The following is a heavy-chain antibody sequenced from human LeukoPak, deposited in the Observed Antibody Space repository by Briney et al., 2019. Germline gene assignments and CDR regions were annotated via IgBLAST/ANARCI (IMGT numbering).Heavy chain of an antibody. J-gene: IGHJ4*02. V-gene: IGHV3-7*01. CDR2: IREDGSEK. CDR1: GLTFRSYP. CDR3: ARGGYEF. D-gene: IGHD5-12*01. Sequence: PGGSLRLSCAASGLTFRSYPMNWVRQAPGKGLEWVATIREDGSEKNYVDSVKGRFIVSRDNAKNSFHLQMDSLRADDSAVYYCARGGYEFWGQGDLVTVSS.